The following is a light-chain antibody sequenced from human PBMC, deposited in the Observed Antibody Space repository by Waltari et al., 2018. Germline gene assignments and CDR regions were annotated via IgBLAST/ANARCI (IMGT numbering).Light chain of an antibody. CDR3: QQNSNWPLT. Sequence: EIVMTQSPATLSLSPGERATLSCRASQSFSSSLAWYQQKPGQAPRLLIYGGSSRATGNPDRFSGSGSGTEFTLTISGLEPEDVAIYYCQQNSNWPLTFGGGTKVEIK. V-gene: IGKV3D-15*01. J-gene: IGKJ4*01. CDR2: GGS. CDR1: QSFSSS.